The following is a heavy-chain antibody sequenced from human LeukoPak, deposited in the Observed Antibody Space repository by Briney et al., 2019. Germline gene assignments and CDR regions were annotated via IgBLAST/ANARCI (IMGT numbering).Heavy chain of an antibody. CDR3: ARGPLRYFDWLLSSLDV. CDR2: INAGNGNT. D-gene: IGHD3-9*01. CDR1: GYTFTGYY. V-gene: IGHV1-3*01. J-gene: IGHJ6*02. Sequence: GASVKVSCKASGYTFTGYYMHWVRQAPGQRLEWMGWINAGNGNTKYSQKFQGRVTITRDTSASTAYMELSSLRSEDTAVYYCARGPLRYFDWLLSSLDVWGQGTTVTVSS.